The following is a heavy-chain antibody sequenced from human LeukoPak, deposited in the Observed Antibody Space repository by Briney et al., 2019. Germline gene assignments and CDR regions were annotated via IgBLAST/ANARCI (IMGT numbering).Heavy chain of an antibody. D-gene: IGHD3-3*01. CDR2: ISSSGSTI. Sequence: GGSLRLSCAASAFTFSDYYMSWIRQAPGKGLEWVSYISSSGSTIYYADSVKGRFTISRDNAKNSLYLQMNSLRAEDTAVYYCASPFLADNNYYYYMHVWGKGTTVTVSS. V-gene: IGHV3-11*04. CDR3: ASPFLADNNYYYYMHV. J-gene: IGHJ6*03. CDR1: AFTFSDYY.